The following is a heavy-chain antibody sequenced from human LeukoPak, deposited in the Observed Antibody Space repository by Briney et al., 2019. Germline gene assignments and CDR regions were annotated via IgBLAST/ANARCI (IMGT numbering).Heavy chain of an antibody. Sequence: GGSLRLSCAASGFTVSSNYMSWVRQAPGKGLEWVSVIYSGGSTYYADSVKGRFTISRHNSKDTLYLQMNSLRAEDTAVYYCARDLRIAAVEYYYGMDVWGQGTTVTVSS. CDR3: ARDLRIAAVEYYYGMDV. CDR2: IYSGGST. V-gene: IGHV3-53*04. D-gene: IGHD6-13*01. J-gene: IGHJ6*02. CDR1: GFTVSSNY.